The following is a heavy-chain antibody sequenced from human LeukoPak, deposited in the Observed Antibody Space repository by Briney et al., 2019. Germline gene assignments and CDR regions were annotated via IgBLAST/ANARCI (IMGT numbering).Heavy chain of an antibody. D-gene: IGHD3-16*01. CDR3: AREGANFDY. V-gene: IGHV4-34*01. CDR2: INHRGST. CDR1: GGSFSGYD. J-gene: IGHJ4*02. Sequence: SETLSLTCAVYGGSFSGYDWTWIRQPPGKGLEWIGEINHRGSTNYNPSLKSRVTISVDTSKNQFSLKLSSVTAADTAVYYCAREGANFDYWGQGTLVTVSS.